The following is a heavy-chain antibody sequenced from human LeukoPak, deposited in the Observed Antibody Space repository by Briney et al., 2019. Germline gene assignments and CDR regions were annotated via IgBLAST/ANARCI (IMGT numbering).Heavy chain of an antibody. CDR1: GFTFTSYA. CDR2: ISGSGGNT. D-gene: IGHD5-12*01. CDR3: AIRKSGNAIDY. J-gene: IGHJ4*02. Sequence: GGSLRLSCAASGFTFTSYAMNWVRQAPGKGLEWVSAISGSGGNTYYADSVKGRFTISRDNSKNTLYLLMNSLRAEDTAVYYCAIRKSGNAIDYWGQGTLVTVSS. V-gene: IGHV3-23*01.